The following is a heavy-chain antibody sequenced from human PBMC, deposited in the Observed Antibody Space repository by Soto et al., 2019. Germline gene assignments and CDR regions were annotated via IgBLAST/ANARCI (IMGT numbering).Heavy chain of an antibody. V-gene: IGHV4-34*01. D-gene: IGHD6-13*01. CDR3: ARGGIAAAGRVYYYYYMDV. CDR2: INHSGST. CDR1: GGSFSGYY. Sequence: SETLSLTCAVYGGSFSGYYWSWIRQPPGKGLEWIGEINHSGSTNYNPDLKSRVTISVATSKNQFSLKLSSVTAADTAVYYCARGGIAAAGRVYYYYYMDVWGKGTTVTVSS. J-gene: IGHJ6*03.